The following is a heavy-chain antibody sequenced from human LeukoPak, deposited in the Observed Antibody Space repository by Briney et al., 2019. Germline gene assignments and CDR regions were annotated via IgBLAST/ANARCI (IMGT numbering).Heavy chain of an antibody. CDR1: GVSISSSNW. Sequence: SETLSLTCAVSGVSISSSNWWSWVRQPPGKGLEWIGEIYHSGSTNYNPSLKSRVTISVDKSKNQFSLKLSSVTAADTAVYYCARDPLRYSSGWYTGFDYWGQGTLVTVSS. CDR2: IYHSGST. J-gene: IGHJ4*02. CDR3: ARDPLRYSSGWYTGFDY. D-gene: IGHD6-19*01. V-gene: IGHV4-4*02.